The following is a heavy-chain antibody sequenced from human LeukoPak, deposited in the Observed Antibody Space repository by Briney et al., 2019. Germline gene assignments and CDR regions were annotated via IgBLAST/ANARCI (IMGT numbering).Heavy chain of an antibody. D-gene: IGHD1-26*01. CDR3: AKDRTSVGATLLTDY. V-gene: IGHV3-23*01. J-gene: IGHJ4*02. CDR2: ISGSGGTT. Sequence: PGGSLRLSCAASGFTSSSYAMSWVRQTPGKGLDWVSTISGSGGTTYYAHSVKGRFTISRDNSKNTMYLQMNSLRAEDTAVYYCAKDRTSVGATLLTDYWGQGTLVTVSS. CDR1: GFTSSSYA.